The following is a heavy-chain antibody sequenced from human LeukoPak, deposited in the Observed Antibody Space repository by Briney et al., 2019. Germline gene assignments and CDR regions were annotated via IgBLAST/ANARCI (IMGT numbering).Heavy chain of an antibody. CDR1: GGSISSGDYY. CDR2: IYYSGST. D-gene: IGHD6-13*01. Sequence: PSETLSLTCTVSGGSISSGDYYWSWIRQPPGKGLEWIGYIYYSGSTYYNPSLKSRVTISVDTSKNQFSLKLSSVTAADTAVYYCARFPSFSSSWLYYYYYYMDVWGKGTMVTVSS. V-gene: IGHV4-30-4*08. J-gene: IGHJ6*03. CDR3: ARFPSFSSSWLYYYYYYMDV.